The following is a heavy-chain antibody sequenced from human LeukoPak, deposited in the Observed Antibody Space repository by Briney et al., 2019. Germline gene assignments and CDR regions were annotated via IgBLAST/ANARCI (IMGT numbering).Heavy chain of an antibody. CDR2: ISGSGSTV. Sequence: RPGGSLRLSCAASGFTFSDYYMSWIRQAPGKGLEWVSYISGSGSTVYYAASVRGRFTISRDNAKNSPFLQMNSLRAEDTAVYYCARDRGNSDPGDWFDSWGQGTLVTVSS. CDR1: GFTFSDYY. J-gene: IGHJ5*01. D-gene: IGHD4-23*01. V-gene: IGHV3-11*01. CDR3: ARDRGNSDPGDWFDS.